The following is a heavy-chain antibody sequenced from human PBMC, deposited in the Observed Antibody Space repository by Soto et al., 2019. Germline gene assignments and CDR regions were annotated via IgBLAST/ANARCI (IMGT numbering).Heavy chain of an antibody. J-gene: IGHJ6*02. Sequence: QEQLVQSGAELKKPGASVKVSCKASGYTFSNYFIHWVRQAPGQGLEWMGIINPVDGVTHYAQGRVTMTRDTSTSTVYMELSSLTSDDTAIYYCARTLEYYYGMDVWGQGTSVTVSS. V-gene: IGHV1-46*01. CDR2: INPVDGVT. D-gene: IGHD6-6*01. CDR3: ARTLEYYYGMDV. CDR1: GYTFSNYF.